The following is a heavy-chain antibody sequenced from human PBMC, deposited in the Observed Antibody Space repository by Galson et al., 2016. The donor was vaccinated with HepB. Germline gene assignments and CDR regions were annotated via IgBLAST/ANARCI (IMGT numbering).Heavy chain of an antibody. J-gene: IGHJ4*02. CDR2: ISYDGSNK. D-gene: IGHD4-23*01. Sequence: SLRLSCAASGFSFSSYAMHWVRQAPGKGLEWVAVISYDGSNKYYADSVKGRFTISRDNSKNTLYLQMNSLRAEDTAVYYYARDPLRTVVAPLFDYWGQGTLVTVSS. CDR3: ARDPLRTVVAPLFDY. V-gene: IGHV3-30*04. CDR1: GFSFSSYA.